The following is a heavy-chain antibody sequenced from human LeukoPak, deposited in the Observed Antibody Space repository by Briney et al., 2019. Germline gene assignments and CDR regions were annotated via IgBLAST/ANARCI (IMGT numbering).Heavy chain of an antibody. CDR1: GGSISSYY. V-gene: IGHV4-59*08. CDR2: IYYSGST. J-gene: IGHJ4*02. D-gene: IGHD5-24*01. CDR3: ARGAGAGYNLQPFDY. Sequence: SETLSLTCTVSGGSISSYYWSWLRQPPGKGLEWIGHIYYSGSTKYNPSLKSRVSISVDTSKNQFSLKLSSVTAADTAVYYCARGAGAGYNLQPFDYWGQGTLVTVSS.